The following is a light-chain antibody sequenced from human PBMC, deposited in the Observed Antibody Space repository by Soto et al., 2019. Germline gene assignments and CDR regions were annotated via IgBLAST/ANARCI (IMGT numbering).Light chain of an antibody. CDR1: SSDVGGYNY. V-gene: IGLV2-8*01. CDR2: EVS. J-gene: IGLJ1*01. Sequence: QSALTQPPSASGSPGQSVTISCTGTSSDVGGYNYVSWYQQHPGKAPKLMIYEVSKRPSGVPDRFSGSKSGNTASLTVSGLHAEDDADYYCSSYAGSNNFPFGTGTKVTVL. CDR3: SSYAGSNNFP.